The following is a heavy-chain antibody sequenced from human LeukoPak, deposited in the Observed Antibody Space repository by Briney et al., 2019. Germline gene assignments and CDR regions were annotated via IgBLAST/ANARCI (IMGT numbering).Heavy chain of an antibody. CDR3: ARGGGDYNGSGDWFDP. Sequence: PSETLSLTCSVSGDSISNYYWTWIRQPPGKGVEWFGYIYYTGQTNYNPSLKCRVTISVDTYKGHFSLRLTSVTAADTAMYYCARGGGDYNGSGDWFDPWGQGTLVTVSS. CDR1: GDSISNYY. CDR2: IYYTGQT. J-gene: IGHJ5*02. V-gene: IGHV4-59*01. D-gene: IGHD3-10*01.